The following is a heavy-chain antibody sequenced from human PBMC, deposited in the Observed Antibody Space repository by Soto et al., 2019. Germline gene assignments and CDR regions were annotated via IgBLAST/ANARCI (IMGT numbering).Heavy chain of an antibody. V-gene: IGHV3-48*01. CDR2: ISTSSSTI. CDR1: GSTFSSYS. Sequence: EVQLVESGGGLVQPGGSLRLSCPASGSTFSSYSITWVRQAPGKGLEWVSYISTSSSTIYNADSVKGRFTISRDNAKNSLYLQMNSLRVEDTAVYYCARRAVWGQGTTVTVS. CDR3: ARRAV. J-gene: IGHJ6*02.